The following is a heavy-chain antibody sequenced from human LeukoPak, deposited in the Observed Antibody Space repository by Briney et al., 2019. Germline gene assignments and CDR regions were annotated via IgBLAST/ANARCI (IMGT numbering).Heavy chain of an antibody. D-gene: IGHD5-12*01. V-gene: IGHV3-23*01. Sequence: GGSLRLSCAASGFTFSSHAMSWVRQAPGKGLEWVSAISGSGGSTYYADSVKGRFTISRGNSKNTLYLQMNSLRAEDTAVYYCAKGRGYDSVGDDYWGQGTLVTVSS. CDR3: AKGRGYDSVGDDY. CDR2: ISGSGGST. J-gene: IGHJ4*02. CDR1: GFTFSSHA.